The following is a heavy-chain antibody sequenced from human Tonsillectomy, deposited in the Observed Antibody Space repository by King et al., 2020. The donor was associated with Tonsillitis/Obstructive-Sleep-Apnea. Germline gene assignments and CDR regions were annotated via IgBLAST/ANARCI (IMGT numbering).Heavy chain of an antibody. D-gene: IGHD3-3*01. CDR1: GYTFTTYG. CDR3: ARDTPYYDFWSGYSQRPLDF. J-gene: IGHJ4*02. Sequence: QLVQSGAEVKKPGASVKVSCKASGYTFTTYGVSWVRQAPGQGLEWMGWISAYNGNTNYAQKLQGRVTMTTDTSTSTAYMELRSLRSDDTAVYYCARDTPYYDFWSGYSQRPLDFWGQGPLVTVSS. CDR2: ISAYNGNT. V-gene: IGHV1-18*01.